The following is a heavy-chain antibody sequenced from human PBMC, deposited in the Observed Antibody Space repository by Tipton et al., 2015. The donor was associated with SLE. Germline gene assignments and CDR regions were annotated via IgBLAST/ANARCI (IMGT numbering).Heavy chain of an antibody. V-gene: IGHV4-59*02. D-gene: IGHD5-12*01. CDR2: VCNSGGT. CDR1: GASVSSFC. J-gene: IGHJ4*02. Sequence: TLSLTCTVSGASVSSFCWNWIRQSPGKGLEWIACVCNSGGTDYNPSLKSRVTISADTSKNHFSLNLSSVTAADTAVYYCARGGVGGYDYFDYWGQGALVTVSS. CDR3: ARGGVGGYDYFDY.